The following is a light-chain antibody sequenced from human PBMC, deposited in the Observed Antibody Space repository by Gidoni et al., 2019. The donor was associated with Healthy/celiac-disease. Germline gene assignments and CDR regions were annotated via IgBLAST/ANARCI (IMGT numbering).Light chain of an antibody. CDR2: GAS. CDR1: QSVSNN. V-gene: IGKV3-15*01. CDR3: QQYNNWPLT. J-gene: IGKJ4*01. Sequence: EIVITQSPATLSVSPGERATLSCRASQSVSNNLAWYQQKPGQAPRLLIYGASTRATGIPARFSGSGSGTEFTLTISSLQSEDFAVYYCQQYNNWPLTFGGGTQVEIK.